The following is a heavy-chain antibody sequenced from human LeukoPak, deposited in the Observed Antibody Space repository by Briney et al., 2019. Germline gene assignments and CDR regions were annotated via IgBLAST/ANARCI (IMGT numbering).Heavy chain of an antibody. D-gene: IGHD3-22*01. Sequence: GGSLRLSCAASGFTFSIYAMSWVRPAPGKGLEWVSAISGSGGSTYYADSVKGRSTISRDNSENTLYLQMNSLRAEDTAVYYCAKENSARVVITPIDYWGQGTLVSVSS. V-gene: IGHV3-23*01. CDR2: ISGSGGST. CDR3: AKENSARVVITPIDY. CDR1: GFTFSIYA. J-gene: IGHJ4*02.